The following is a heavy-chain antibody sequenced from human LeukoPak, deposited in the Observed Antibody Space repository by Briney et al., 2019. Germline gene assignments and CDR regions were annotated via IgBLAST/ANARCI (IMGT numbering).Heavy chain of an antibody. CDR1: GGSISSSSYY. V-gene: IGHV4-39*01. J-gene: IGHJ6*03. CDR3: ARHEGYGGAYYYYMDV. D-gene: IGHD3-10*01. Sequence: PSETLCLTCTVSGGSISSSSYYWGWIRQPPGKGLEWIGSIYYSGSTYYNPSLKSRVTISVDTSKNQFSLKLSSVTAADTAVYYCARHEGYGGAYYYYMDVWGKGTTVTVSS. CDR2: IYYSGST.